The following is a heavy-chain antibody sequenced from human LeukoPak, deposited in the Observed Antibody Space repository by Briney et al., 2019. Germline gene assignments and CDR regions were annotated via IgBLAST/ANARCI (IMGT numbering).Heavy chain of an antibody. J-gene: IGHJ4*02. CDR3: ARGLSGTYFALDY. D-gene: IGHD3-10*01. V-gene: IGHV3-23*01. Sequence: GGSLRLSCAASGFTFSSYAMNWVRQAPWKGLEWVSGTSGSGSSTYYADSVKGRFTISRDNSKNTLSLQMNSLRAEDTAVYYCARGLSGTYFALDYWGQGTRVTVSS. CDR2: TSGSGSST. CDR1: GFTFSSYA.